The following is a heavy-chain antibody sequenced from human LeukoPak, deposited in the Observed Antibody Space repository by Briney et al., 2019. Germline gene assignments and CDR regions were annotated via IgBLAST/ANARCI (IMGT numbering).Heavy chain of an antibody. Sequence: GGSLRLSCATAGFTFSSYGMHWVREAPGKELEWVAFIRYDGSNKHYADSVKGRFTISRDNSKNTLYLQMNSLRAEDTAVYYCAKASGGYSSSLEDYWGQGTLVTVSS. V-gene: IGHV3-30*02. CDR3: AKASGGYSSSLEDY. CDR1: GFTFSSYG. D-gene: IGHD6-13*01. J-gene: IGHJ4*02. CDR2: IRYDGSNK.